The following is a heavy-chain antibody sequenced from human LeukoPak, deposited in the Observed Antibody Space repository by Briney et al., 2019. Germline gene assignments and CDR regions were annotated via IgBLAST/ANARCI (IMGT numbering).Heavy chain of an antibody. CDR2: TYYSGST. CDR3: ARRRPGSSGYYVFDY. CDR1: GGPFSTYY. Sequence: SETLSLTCSVSGGPFSTYYWSWIRQPPGKGLEWIGYTYYSGSTNYNPSHKSRVTISVDTSKNQFSLKLSSVTAADTAVYYCARRRPGSSGYYVFDYWGQGTLVTVSS. V-gene: IGHV4-59*01. J-gene: IGHJ4*02. D-gene: IGHD3-22*01.